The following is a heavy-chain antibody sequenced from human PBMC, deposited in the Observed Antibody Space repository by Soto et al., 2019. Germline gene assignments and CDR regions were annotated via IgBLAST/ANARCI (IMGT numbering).Heavy chain of an antibody. D-gene: IGHD3-16*01. CDR2: IYYSGST. CDR3: ARHAGITVASDSLFGKPKFVFWAFDY. CDR1: GGSISSSIYY. Sequence: SETLSLTCTVSGGSISSSIYYWGWIRQPPGKGLEWIGSIYYSGSTYYNPSLKSRVTISVDTSKNQFSLMLSSVTAADTAVYYCARHAGITVASDSLFGKPKFVFWAFDYWGQGTLVTVSS. J-gene: IGHJ4*02. V-gene: IGHV4-39*01.